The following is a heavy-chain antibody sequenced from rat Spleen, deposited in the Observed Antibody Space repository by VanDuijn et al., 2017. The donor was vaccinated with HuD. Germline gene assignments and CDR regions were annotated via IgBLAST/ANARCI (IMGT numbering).Heavy chain of an antibody. D-gene: IGHD1-4*01. J-gene: IGHJ2*01. CDR1: GFTFSDYN. CDR3: ARPLQLPGYNFDY. V-gene: IGHV5-29*01. CDR2: INYDGSGT. Sequence: EVQLVESGGGLVQPGRSLKLSCVASGFTFSDYNMAWVRQAPTKGLEWVATINYDGSGTYYRDSVKGRFTVSRENAKSTLYFLMDSLRSEDTATYYCARPLQLPGYNFDYWGQGVMVTVSS.